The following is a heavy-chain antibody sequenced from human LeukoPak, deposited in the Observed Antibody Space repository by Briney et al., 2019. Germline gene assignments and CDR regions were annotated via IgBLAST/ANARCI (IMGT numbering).Heavy chain of an antibody. CDR2: ISDNGKT. CDR1: VASLSSYY. Sequence: SETLSLTCSVSVASLSSYYWDWLRQTPGKGLEWIGYISDNGKTDSNPSRKSRVSISLDTSKKQFSLMLRSVTAADSAVYYCATGFYDPFDTWGPGTLVTVSS. D-gene: IGHD5/OR15-5a*01. CDR3: ATGFYDPFDT. V-gene: IGHV4-59*01. J-gene: IGHJ4*02.